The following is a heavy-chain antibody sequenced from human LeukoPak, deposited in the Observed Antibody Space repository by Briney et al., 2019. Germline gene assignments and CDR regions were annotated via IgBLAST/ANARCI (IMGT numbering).Heavy chain of an antibody. V-gene: IGHV4-59*01. D-gene: IGHD6-13*01. CDR3: ARAGSIAAAGMQGAFDI. CDR1: GGSISSYY. CDR2: IYYSGST. Sequence: PSETLSLTCTVSGGSISSYYWSWIRQPPGKGLEWIGYIYYSGSTNYNPSLKSRVTISVDTSKNQFSLKLSPVTAADTAVYYCARAGSIAAAGMQGAFDIWGQGTMVTVSS. J-gene: IGHJ3*02.